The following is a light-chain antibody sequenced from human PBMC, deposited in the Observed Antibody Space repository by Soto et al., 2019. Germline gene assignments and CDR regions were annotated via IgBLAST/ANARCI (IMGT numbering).Light chain of an antibody. CDR1: QSVSRY. V-gene: IGKV3-11*01. Sequence: EIVLTQSPATLSLSPGERATLSFSSSQSVSRYLAWYQQKPGQAPRLLIYDASNRATGIPARFSGSGSGTDFTLTISSLETEDFAVYYCQQRSNWHTITFGHGTRLEIK. J-gene: IGKJ5*01. CDR2: DAS. CDR3: QQRSNWHTIT.